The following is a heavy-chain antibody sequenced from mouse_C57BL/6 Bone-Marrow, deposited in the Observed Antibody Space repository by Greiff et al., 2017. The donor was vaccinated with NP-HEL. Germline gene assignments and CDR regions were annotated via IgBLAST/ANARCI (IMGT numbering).Heavy chain of an antibody. CDR3: ARRQSYYDDWYFDV. CDR1: GFTFSDYY. J-gene: IGHJ1*03. Sequence: EVKLVESGGGLVQPGGSLKLSCAASGFTFSDYYMYWVRQTPEKRLEWVAYISNGGGSTYYPDTVKGRFTISRDNAKNTLYLQMSRLKSEDTAMYYCARRQSYYDDWYFDVWGTGTTVTVSS. V-gene: IGHV5-12*01. CDR2: ISNGGGST. D-gene: IGHD1-1*01.